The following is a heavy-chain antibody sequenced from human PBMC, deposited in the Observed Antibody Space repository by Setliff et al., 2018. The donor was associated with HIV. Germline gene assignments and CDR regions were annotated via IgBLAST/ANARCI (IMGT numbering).Heavy chain of an antibody. CDR1: GDSVSSNSAA. D-gene: IGHD6-19*01. J-gene: IGHJ4*02. CDR3: ARGSYGSVLL. V-gene: IGHV6-1*01. CDR2: TYYRSKWYY. Sequence: SQTLSLPCAISGDSVSSNSAAWNWIRQSPARGLEWLGRTYYRSKWYYNYAVSVKSRIIINPDTSKNQFSLHLNSVTPEDTAVYYCARGSYGSVLLWGQGTLVTVSS.